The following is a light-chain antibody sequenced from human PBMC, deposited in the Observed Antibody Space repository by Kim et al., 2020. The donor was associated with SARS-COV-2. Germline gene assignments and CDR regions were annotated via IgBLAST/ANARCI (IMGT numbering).Light chain of an antibody. CDR2: AAS. J-gene: IGKJ5*01. Sequence: VGDRVTITSRESQNIKNYLNWYQQKPGKAPKCLIYAASSLQSGVPSRFSGSGSGTEFTLTISSLQPEDFATYYCQESYNTPFVTFGQGTRLEIK. CDR3: QESYNTPFVT. CDR1: QNIKNY. V-gene: IGKV1-39*01.